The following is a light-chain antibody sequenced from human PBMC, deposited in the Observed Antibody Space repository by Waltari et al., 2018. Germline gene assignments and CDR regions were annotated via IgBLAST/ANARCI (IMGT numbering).Light chain of an antibody. CDR1: PSNLGSNN. J-gene: IGLJ3*02. CDR3: AVWDDSLSGWV. CDR2: RNN. Sequence: QSVLTQPPSASGTPGQRVTIFCSGSPSNLGSNNVYWYKPLPGTPPKVLIYRNNQRPSGVPDRFSGSKSDTSASLAISGLRSEDDAHYYCAVWDDSLSGWVFGGGTKVTVL. V-gene: IGLV1-47*01.